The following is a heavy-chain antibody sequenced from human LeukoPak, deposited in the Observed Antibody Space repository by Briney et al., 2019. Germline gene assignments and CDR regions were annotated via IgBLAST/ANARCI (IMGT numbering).Heavy chain of an antibody. J-gene: IGHJ4*02. V-gene: IGHV4-61*05. CDR3: ARFRGSGWYYFDS. CDR2: IYYIGNT. D-gene: IGHD6-19*01. CDR1: GGSVSKNTYH. Sequence: SETLSLTCTVSGGSVSKNTYHWGWVRQPPGRGLEWIAYIYYIGNTNYNPSLKSRATISIDTSKNQFSLTLSSVTAADTAVYYCARFRGSGWYYFDSWGQGMPVSVSS.